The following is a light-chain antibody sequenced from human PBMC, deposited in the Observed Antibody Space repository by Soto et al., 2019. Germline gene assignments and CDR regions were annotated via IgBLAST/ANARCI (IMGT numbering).Light chain of an antibody. CDR2: GAS. J-gene: IGKJ1*01. CDR1: QSITSNY. Sequence: EIVLTQSPDTLSLSPGDIATLSCRTSQSITSNYLAWYQQKPGQAPRLLIYGASSRATGIPDRFSGSGSGTDFTLTISSLEPEDVAVYYCQRRSNWSTTLGQGTKVDIK. CDR3: QRRSNWSTT. V-gene: IGKV3D-20*02.